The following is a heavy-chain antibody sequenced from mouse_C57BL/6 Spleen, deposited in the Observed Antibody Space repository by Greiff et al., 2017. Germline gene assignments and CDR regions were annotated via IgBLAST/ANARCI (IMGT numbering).Heavy chain of an antibody. CDR1: GYTFTSYT. J-gene: IGHJ3*01. D-gene: IGHD2-3*01. CDR3: ARSNDGYWFAY. Sequence: QVQLQQSGAELARPGASVKMSCKASGYTFTSYTMHWVKQRPGQGLEWIGYINPSSGYTKYNQKFKDKATLTADKSSSTAYMQLSSLTSEDSAVYYCARSNDGYWFAYWGQGTLVTVSA. V-gene: IGHV1-4*01. CDR2: INPSSGYT.